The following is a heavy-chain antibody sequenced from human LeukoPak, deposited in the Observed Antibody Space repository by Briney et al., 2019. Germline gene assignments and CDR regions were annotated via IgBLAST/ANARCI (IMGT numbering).Heavy chain of an antibody. J-gene: IGHJ3*02. CDR2: ISGSGGST. CDR1: GFTFSSYA. Sequence: GGSLRLSCGASGFTFSSYAMSWVRQAPGKGLEWVSAISGSGGSTYYADSVKGRFTISRDNSKNTLYLQMHSLRAEDTAVYYCARGGSSAWYVPFDIWGQGTMVTVSS. D-gene: IGHD6-19*01. CDR3: ARGGSSAWYVPFDI. V-gene: IGHV3-23*01.